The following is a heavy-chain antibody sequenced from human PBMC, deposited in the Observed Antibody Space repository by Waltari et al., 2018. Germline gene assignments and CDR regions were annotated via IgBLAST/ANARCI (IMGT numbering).Heavy chain of an antibody. CDR1: GFPVGNNF. CDR3: ARKTDSGGSGGF. CDR2: IYSRGNT. V-gene: IGHV3-53*02. Sequence: EVQLVETGGGLIQPGGSLRPSCAASGFPVGNNFMYWLRQGPGKGPGGAAIIYSRGNTYQADSVKGRFTISRDNSKNTLYLQMNSLRVEDTAVYFCARKTDSGGSGGFWGQGTRVTVSS. D-gene: IGHD3-22*01. J-gene: IGHJ4*02.